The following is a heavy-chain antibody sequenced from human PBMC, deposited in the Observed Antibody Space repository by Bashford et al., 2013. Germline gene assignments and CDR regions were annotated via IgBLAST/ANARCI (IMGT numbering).Heavy chain of an antibody. CDR3: VASGTYQNFDF. CDR2: SGHNT. Sequence: SGHNTNYADSVKGRFTISRDNAKNSVFLQMNSLRAEDTAVYYCVASGTYQNFDFWGQGTLVTVSS. V-gene: IGHV3-11*06. D-gene: IGHD1-26*01. J-gene: IGHJ4*02.